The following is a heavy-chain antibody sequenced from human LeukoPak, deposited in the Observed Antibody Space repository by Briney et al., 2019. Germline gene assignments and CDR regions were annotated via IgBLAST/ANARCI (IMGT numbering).Heavy chain of an antibody. CDR2: ISSSSSDI. D-gene: IGHD6-13*01. Sequence: GGSLRLSCAASGFTFRTYSMNWVRQAPGNGLEWVSSISSSSSDIYYADSVKGRFTISRDDAKNSLYLQMNSLRAEDTAVYYCTSGISSSWHYFEFSGQGTLVTVSS. J-gene: IGHJ4*02. CDR1: GFTFRTYS. V-gene: IGHV3-21*06. CDR3: TSGISSSWHYFEF.